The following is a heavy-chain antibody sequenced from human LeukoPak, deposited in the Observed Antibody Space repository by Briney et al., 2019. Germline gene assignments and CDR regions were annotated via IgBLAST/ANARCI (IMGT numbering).Heavy chain of an antibody. CDR1: GFTFSRYW. V-gene: IGHV3-7*01. CDR3: ARENYYYYYMDV. CDR2: IKKDGREK. J-gene: IGHJ6*03. Sequence: GGSLRLSCAASGFTFSRYWMRWVRQAPGKGVEGVANIKKDGREKNYVDCVKGRFTIYRENEKNSMYMQMNSLRAEDTAVYYCARENYYYYYMDVWGKGTTVTVSS.